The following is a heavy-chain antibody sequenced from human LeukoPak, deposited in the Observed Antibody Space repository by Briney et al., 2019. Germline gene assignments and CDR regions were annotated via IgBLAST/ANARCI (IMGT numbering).Heavy chain of an antibody. CDR1: GGSFSGDY. CDR3: ARVFVWRPRWGSGSYYFDY. Sequence: SETLSLTCAVYGGSFSGDYWSWIRQPPGKGLEWIGEINHSGSTNYNPSLKSRVTISVDTSKNQFSLKLSSVTAADTAVYYCARVFVWRPRWGSGSYYFDYWGQGTLVTVSS. CDR2: INHSGST. V-gene: IGHV4-34*01. D-gene: IGHD3-16*01. J-gene: IGHJ4*02.